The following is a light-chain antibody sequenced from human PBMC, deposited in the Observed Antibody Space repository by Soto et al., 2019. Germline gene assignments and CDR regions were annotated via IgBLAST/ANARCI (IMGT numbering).Light chain of an antibody. J-gene: IGLJ3*02. V-gene: IGLV1-44*01. CDR3: AAWDDSLGGV. CDR2: SNN. CDR1: SYNIGSNT. Sequence: QSVLTQPPSASGTPGQRVTISCSGSSYNIGSNTVNWYQQLPGTAPKLLIYSNNQRPSGVPDRYAGSKSGTSASLAISGLQSEDEAYYYCAAWDDSLGGVFGGGTKLTVL.